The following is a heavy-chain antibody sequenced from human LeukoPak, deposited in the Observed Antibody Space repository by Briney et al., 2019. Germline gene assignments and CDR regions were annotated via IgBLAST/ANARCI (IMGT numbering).Heavy chain of an antibody. J-gene: IGHJ4*02. D-gene: IGHD6-19*01. CDR2: IRHDGTNK. V-gene: IGHV3-30*02. CDR1: GFTFSSYG. Sequence: PGGSLRLSCAASGFTFSSYGVHWVRQAPAKGLEWVAFIRHDGTNKYNADSVKGRFTTSRDNSKNTLYLQMNSLRAEDTAVYYCAKDRGGYSSGWYDYWGQGTLVTVSS. CDR3: AKDRGGYSSGWYDY.